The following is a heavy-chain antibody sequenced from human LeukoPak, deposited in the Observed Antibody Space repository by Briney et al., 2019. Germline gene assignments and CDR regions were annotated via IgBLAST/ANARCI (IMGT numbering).Heavy chain of an antibody. Sequence: GGSLRLSCAASGFTFSSYAMSWVRQAPGEGLEWVSLLSGSGGSTYYADSVKGRFTISRDNTKNTLYLQMNSLRAEDTAVYYCAKAWLEQGGMFDYWGQGTPVTVSS. CDR3: AKAWLEQGGMFDY. CDR2: LSGSGGST. J-gene: IGHJ4*02. D-gene: IGHD1/OR15-1a*01. CDR1: GFTFSSYA. V-gene: IGHV3-23*01.